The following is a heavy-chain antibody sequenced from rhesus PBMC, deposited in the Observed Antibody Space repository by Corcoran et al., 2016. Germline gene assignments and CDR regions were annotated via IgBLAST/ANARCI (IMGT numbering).Heavy chain of an antibody. V-gene: IGHV4-160*01. CDR3: ARTAYCDY. Sequence: QVQLQESGPGLVKPSETLSLTCAVSGGSISSNYLSWLRQPPGKGLEWIGRIDVSGERTDYKPSLKSRVTSSKDTAKNQVARKLSSVTAADTAVYYCARTAYCDYWGQGVLVTVSS. CDR2: IDVSGERT. CDR1: GGSISSNY. J-gene: IGHJ4*01.